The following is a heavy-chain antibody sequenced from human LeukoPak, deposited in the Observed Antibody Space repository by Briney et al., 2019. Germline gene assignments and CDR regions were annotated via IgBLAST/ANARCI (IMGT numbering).Heavy chain of an antibody. J-gene: IGHJ5*02. V-gene: IGHV1-2*04. CDR3: ARDSGGGGNWFDP. CDR2: INPNSGGT. Sequence: ASVKVSCKASGYTFTGYYMHWVRQAPGQGLEWVGWINPNSGGTNYAQKFQGWVTMTRDTSISTAYMELSRLRSDDTAVYYCARDSGGGGNWFDPWGQGTPVTVSS. CDR1: GYTFTGYY. D-gene: IGHD2-15*01.